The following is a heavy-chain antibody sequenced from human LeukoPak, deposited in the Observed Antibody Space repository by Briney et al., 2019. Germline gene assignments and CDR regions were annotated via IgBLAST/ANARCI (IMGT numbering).Heavy chain of an antibody. CDR2: ISYDGSNK. CDR1: GFTFSSYG. Sequence: SGGSLRLSCAASGFTFSSYGMHWVRQAPGKGLEWVAVISYDGSNKYYADSVKGRFTISRDNSKNTLYLQMNSLRAEDTAVYYCAKAPDIVVVPAAPDAFDIWGQGTMVTVSS. J-gene: IGHJ3*02. V-gene: IGHV3-30*18. D-gene: IGHD2-2*01. CDR3: AKAPDIVVVPAAPDAFDI.